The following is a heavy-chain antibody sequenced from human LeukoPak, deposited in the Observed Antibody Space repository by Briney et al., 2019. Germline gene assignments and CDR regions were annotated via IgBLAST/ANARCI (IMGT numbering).Heavy chain of an antibody. V-gene: IGHV1-46*01. CDR2: INPSGGST. CDR3: ARDRCSSTSCYVLFDY. D-gene: IGHD2-2*01. Sequence: GASVKVSCKASGGTFTSYYMHWVRQAPGQGLEWMGIINPSGGSTSYAQKFQGRVTMTRDTSTSTVYMELSSLRSEDTAVYYCARDRCSSTSCYVLFDYWGQGTLVTVSS. J-gene: IGHJ4*02. CDR1: GGTFTSYY.